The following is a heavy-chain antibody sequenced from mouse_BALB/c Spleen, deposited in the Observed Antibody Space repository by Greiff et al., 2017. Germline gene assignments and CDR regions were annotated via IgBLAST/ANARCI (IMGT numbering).Heavy chain of an antibody. D-gene: IGHD2-4*01. CDR2: IYPGNGDT. Sequence: LQQPGAELVKPGASVKMSCKASGYTFTSYNMHWVKQTPGQGLEWIGAIYPGNGDTSYNQKFKGKATLTADKSSSTAYMQLSSLTSEDSAVYYCACGLEDAMDYWGQGTSVTVSS. J-gene: IGHJ4*01. CDR3: ACGLEDAMDY. CDR1: GYTFTSYN. V-gene: IGHV1-12*01.